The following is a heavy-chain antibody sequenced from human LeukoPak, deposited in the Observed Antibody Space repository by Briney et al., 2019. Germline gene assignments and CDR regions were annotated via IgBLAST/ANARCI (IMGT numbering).Heavy chain of an antibody. D-gene: IGHD2-15*01. J-gene: IGHJ3*02. Sequence: TGGSLRLSCAASGFTFSSYEMNWVRQAPGKGLEWVSYISSSGSTIYYADSVKGRFTISRDNAKNSLYLQMNSLRAEDTAVYYCARDDPPVVVVAATKRPGAFDIWGQGTMVTVSS. CDR1: GFTFSSYE. CDR3: ARDDPPVVVVAATKRPGAFDI. V-gene: IGHV3-48*03. CDR2: ISSSGSTI.